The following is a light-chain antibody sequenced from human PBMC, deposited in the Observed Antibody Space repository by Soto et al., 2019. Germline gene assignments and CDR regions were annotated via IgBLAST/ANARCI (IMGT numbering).Light chain of an antibody. J-gene: IGLJ3*02. V-gene: IGLV1-47*01. Sequence: QSSLTHSPSSSGTPGQSLTISCSGSSSNIGSHFVYWYQHLPGTAPKLLIFRDGQRPSGVPARFFGSKSGTSASLAITGLRSEDEADYYCAVWDQSLTGWVFGGGTKVTVL. CDR2: RDG. CDR1: SSNIGSHF. CDR3: AVWDQSLTGWV.